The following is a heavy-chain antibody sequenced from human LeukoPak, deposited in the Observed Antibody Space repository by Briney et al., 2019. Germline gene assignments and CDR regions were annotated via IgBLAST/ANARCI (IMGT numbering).Heavy chain of an antibody. CDR2: IRSKAYGGTT. J-gene: IGHJ4*02. CDR1: GFTFGDYA. Sequence: GRSLRLSCTASGFTFGDYAMSWVRQAPGKGLEWVGFIRSKAYGGTTEYAASVKGRFTISRDDSKSIAHLQMNSLKTEDTAVYYCTRRRSGYYCDYWGQGTLVTVSS. V-gene: IGHV3-49*04. CDR3: TRRRSGYYCDY. D-gene: IGHD3-22*01.